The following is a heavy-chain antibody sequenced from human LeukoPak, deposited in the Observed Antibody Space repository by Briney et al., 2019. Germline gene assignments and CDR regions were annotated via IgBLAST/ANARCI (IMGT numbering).Heavy chain of an antibody. CDR2: ISTSGGTT. D-gene: IGHD3-10*01. J-gene: IGHJ4*02. Sequence: GGSLRLSCAASGFTFIDYAMSWVRQAPGKELEWVSAISTSGGTTVYADSVKGRFTISRDNSRNTLYLQMNSLRAEDTAVYYCASRSGGYRHFDDWGQGTLVTVSS. CDR1: GFTFIDYA. CDR3: ASRSGGYRHFDD. V-gene: IGHV3-23*01.